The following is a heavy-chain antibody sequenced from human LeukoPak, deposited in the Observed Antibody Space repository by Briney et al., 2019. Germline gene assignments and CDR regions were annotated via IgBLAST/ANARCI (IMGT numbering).Heavy chain of an antibody. CDR1: GFTFSSYA. CDR2: IDDNGDNT. CDR3: AKYDYGGNPNEYYFDY. V-gene: IGHV3-23*01. J-gene: IGHJ4*02. Sequence: PGGSLRLSCAASGFTFSSYAMSWVPQAPGKGLEWVSTIDDNGDNTYYADSVKGRFTISRDNSKNTLYLQMNSLRAEGTAVYYCAKYDYGGNPNEYYFDYWGQGTLVTVSS. D-gene: IGHD4-23*01.